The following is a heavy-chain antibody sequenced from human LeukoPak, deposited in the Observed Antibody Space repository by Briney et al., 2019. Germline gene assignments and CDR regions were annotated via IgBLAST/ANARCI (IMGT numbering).Heavy chain of an antibody. J-gene: IGHJ4*02. V-gene: IGHV3-7*01. Sequence: GGSLRLSCAASGFTFSSYWMSWVRQAPGKGLEWVANIKQDGSEKYYADSVKGRFTISRDNAKNSLYLQMNSLRAEDTAVYYCARGYSSGWYPSYYFDYWGQGTLVTVSS. CDR1: GFTFSSYW. CDR2: IKQDGSEK. CDR3: ARGYSSGWYPSYYFDY. D-gene: IGHD6-19*01.